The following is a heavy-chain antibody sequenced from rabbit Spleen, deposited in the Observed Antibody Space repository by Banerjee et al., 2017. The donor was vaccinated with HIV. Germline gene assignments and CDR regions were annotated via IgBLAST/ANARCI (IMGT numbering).Heavy chain of an antibody. CDR2: IDVVKSGIT. CDR3: ARDAAGDADHGPYYLNL. J-gene: IGHJ4*01. CDR1: GLDFSSRYW. Sequence: QSLEESGGDLVKPGASLTLTCKASGLDFSSRYWICWVRQAPGKGLEWIACIDVVKSGITYYPDWAKGRFTISKTSSTTVALQVTSLTAADTATYFCARDAAGDADHGPYYLNLWGPGTLVTVS. D-gene: IGHD6-1*01. V-gene: IGHV1S40*01.